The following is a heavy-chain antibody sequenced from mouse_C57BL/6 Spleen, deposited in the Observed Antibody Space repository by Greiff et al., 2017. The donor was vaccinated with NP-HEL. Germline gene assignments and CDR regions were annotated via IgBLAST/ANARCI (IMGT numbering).Heavy chain of an antibody. V-gene: IGHV1-50*01. CDR2: IDPSDSYT. D-gene: IGHD4-1*01. J-gene: IGHJ3*01. CDR3: ARWNWDEGFAY. Sequence: QVQLQQPGAELVKPGASVKLSCKASGYTFTSYWMQWVKQRPGQGLEWIGEIDPSDSYTNYNQKFKGKATLTVDTSSSTAYMQHSSLTSEDSAVYYCARWNWDEGFAYWGQGTLVTVSA. CDR1: GYTFTSYW.